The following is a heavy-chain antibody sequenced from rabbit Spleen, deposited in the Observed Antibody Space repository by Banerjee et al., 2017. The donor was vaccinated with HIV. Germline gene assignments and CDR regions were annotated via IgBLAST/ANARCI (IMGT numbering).Heavy chain of an antibody. D-gene: IGHD2-1*01. J-gene: IGHJ4*01. CDR2: MYPDGIGST. CDR1: GFSFSTSYY. V-gene: IGHV1S45*01. Sequence: QEQLMESGGGLVKPEGSLKLSCTASGFSFSTSYYICWVRQAPGKGLEWIGCMYPDGIGSTAYASWAKGRFTISKTSSTTVTLQMTSLTAADTATYFCARGSAAMTMVITGYYLSLWGQGTLVTVS. CDR3: ARGSAAMTMVITGYYLSL.